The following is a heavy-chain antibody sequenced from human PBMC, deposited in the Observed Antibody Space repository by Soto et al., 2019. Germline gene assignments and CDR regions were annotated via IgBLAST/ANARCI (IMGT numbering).Heavy chain of an antibody. J-gene: IGHJ5*02. CDR1: GGTFSSYA. V-gene: IGHV1-69*13. D-gene: IGHD6-13*01. CDR3: ASRNQGYSDDWFDP. CDR2: IIPIFGIA. Sequence: WASVKVSCKASGGTFSSYAISWVRQAPGQGLEWMGGIIPIFGIANYAQKFQGRVTITADESTSTAYMELSSLRSEDTAVYYCASRNQGYSDDWFDPWGQGTLVTSPQ.